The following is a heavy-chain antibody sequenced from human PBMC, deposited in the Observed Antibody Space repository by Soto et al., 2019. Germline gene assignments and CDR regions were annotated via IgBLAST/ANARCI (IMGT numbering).Heavy chain of an antibody. Sequence: ASVKVSCKSSGDTFSNYAISWVRQAPGQGLEWMGGIIPLFDSASYAQRSHDRVTITADKFTSTAYMELRSLTSEDTAVYYCAASTFQSGVSGYFHLGFWGQGTLVTVSS. CDR2: IIPLFDSA. CDR3: AASTFQSGVSGYFHLGF. J-gene: IGHJ4*02. V-gene: IGHV1-69*06. CDR1: GDTFSNYA. D-gene: IGHD3-3*01.